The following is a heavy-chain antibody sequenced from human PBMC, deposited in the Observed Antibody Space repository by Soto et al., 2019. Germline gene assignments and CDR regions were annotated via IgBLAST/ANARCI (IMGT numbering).Heavy chain of an antibody. CDR1: GGSISSYY. CDR3: ARAQGYSSSPDFDY. Sequence: PSQTLSVTCTGSGGSISSYYWSGIRQPAGKGLEWIGRIYTSGSTNYNPSLKSRVTMSVDTSKNQFSLKLSSVTAADTAVYYCARAQGYSSSPDFDYRAHGTTVPVSS. D-gene: IGHD6-6*01. J-gene: IGHJ4*01. V-gene: IGHV4-4*07. CDR2: IYTSGST.